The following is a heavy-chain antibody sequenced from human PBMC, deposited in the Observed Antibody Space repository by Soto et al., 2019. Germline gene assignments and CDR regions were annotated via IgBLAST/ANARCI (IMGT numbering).Heavy chain of an antibody. CDR3: VRDAGYCSSTSCHLGGMDV. V-gene: IGHV4-59*01. CDR1: GGSISSYY. Sequence: SETLSLTCTVSGGSISSYYWSWIRQPPGKGLEWIGYIYYSGSTNYNPSLKSRVTISVDTSKNQFSLKLSSVTAADTAVYYCVRDAGYCSSTSCHLGGMDVWGQGTTVTVSS. CDR2: IYYSGST. J-gene: IGHJ6*02. D-gene: IGHD2-2*01.